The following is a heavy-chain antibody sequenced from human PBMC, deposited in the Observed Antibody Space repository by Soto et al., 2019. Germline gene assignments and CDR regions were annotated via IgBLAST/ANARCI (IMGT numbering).Heavy chain of an antibody. CDR2: ISWNSGSI. CDR1: GFTFDDYA. Sequence: EVQLVESGGGLVQPGRSLRLSCAASGFTFDDYAMHWVRQAPGKGLEWVSGISWNSGSIGYADSVKGRFTISRDNAKNSLYLQMNSLRAEDTALYYCAVETYSGSYTIDYWGQGTLVTVSS. D-gene: IGHD1-26*01. J-gene: IGHJ4*02. V-gene: IGHV3-9*01. CDR3: AVETYSGSYTIDY.